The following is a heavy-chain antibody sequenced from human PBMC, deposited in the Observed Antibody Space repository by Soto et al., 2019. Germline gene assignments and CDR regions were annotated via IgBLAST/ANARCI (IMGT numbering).Heavy chain of an antibody. CDR2: ISGSGGST. D-gene: IGHD4-17*01. J-gene: IGHJ4*02. CDR3: TSSRGDYRYLDY. CDR1: GFTFSSYA. Sequence: PGGSLRLSCAASGFTFSSYAMSWVRQAPGKGLEWVSAISGSGGSTYYADSVKGRFTISRDNSKNTLYLQMNSLRADDTAVYYCTSSRGDYRYLDYWGQGALVTVSS. V-gene: IGHV3-23*01.